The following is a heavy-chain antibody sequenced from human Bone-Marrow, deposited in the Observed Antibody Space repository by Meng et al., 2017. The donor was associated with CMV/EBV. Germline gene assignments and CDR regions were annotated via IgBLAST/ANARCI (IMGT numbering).Heavy chain of an antibody. D-gene: IGHD1-26*01. J-gene: IGHJ4*02. Sequence: ASVKVSCKASGFTFTDYGISWVRQAPGQGLEWMGWIISYTNYAQKFQGRVTLTTDTSTGTAYTELRSLRSDDTALYYCARQIVGGLEGYYFDSWGEGTQVTVSS. CDR2: IISYT. CDR1: GFTFTDYG. CDR3: ARQIVGGLEGYYFDS. V-gene: IGHV1-18*01.